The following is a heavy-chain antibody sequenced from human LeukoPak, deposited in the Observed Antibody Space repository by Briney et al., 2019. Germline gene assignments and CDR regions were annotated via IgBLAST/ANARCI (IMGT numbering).Heavy chain of an antibody. CDR1: GGTFSNYA. J-gene: IGHJ4*02. Sequence: SVTVSCKASGGTFSNYAITWVRQALGQGLEWMGGIIPIFGTTNYAQKFQGRVTITADESTSTAYMELSRLRSDDTAVYYCARDQGDYVYWGQGALVTVSS. V-gene: IGHV1-69*13. CDR3: ARDQGDYVY. CDR2: IIPIFGTT. D-gene: IGHD4-17*01.